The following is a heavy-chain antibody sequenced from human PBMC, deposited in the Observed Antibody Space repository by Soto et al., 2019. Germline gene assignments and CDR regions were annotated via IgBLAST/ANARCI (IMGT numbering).Heavy chain of an antibody. CDR1: GDSISSYY. V-gene: IGHV4-59*01. Sequence: QVQLQESGPGLVKPSETLSLTCAVSGDSISSYYCMWIRQPPGKGLESIGYLYYGSSANYNPSRKSRVTLSVVTSTNQCSLTLSSMTAADTAVYYCALRSMAVVPEYWGQGTLVTVSS. CDR2: LYYGSSA. D-gene: IGHD3-22*01. J-gene: IGHJ4*02. CDR3: ALRSMAVVPEY.